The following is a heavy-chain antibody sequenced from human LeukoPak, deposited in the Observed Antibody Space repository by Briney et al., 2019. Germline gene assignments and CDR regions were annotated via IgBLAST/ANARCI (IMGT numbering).Heavy chain of an antibody. CDR3: ARRAAAVPNWFDP. V-gene: IGHV4-39*07. Sequence: SETLSLTCTVSGGSISSSSYYWGWIRQPPGKGLEWIGSIYYSGSTYYNPSLKSRVTISVDTSKNQFSLKLSSVTAADTAVYYCARRAAAVPNWFDPWGQGTLVTVSS. CDR2: IYYSGST. D-gene: IGHD6-13*01. J-gene: IGHJ5*02. CDR1: GGSISSSSYY.